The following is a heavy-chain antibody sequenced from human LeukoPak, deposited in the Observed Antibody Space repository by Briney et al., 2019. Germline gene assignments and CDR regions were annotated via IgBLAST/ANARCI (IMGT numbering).Heavy chain of an antibody. Sequence: GGSLRLSCSASGFTFSRYDMHWVRQAPGKGLVYVSAISTIGYSTYYADSVKGRYTISTDNSKNTLYLQMSSLRAEDTAVYFCARGGVYFDSSGHFDYWGQGTLVTVSS. V-gene: IGHV3-64D*09. CDR2: ISTIGYST. D-gene: IGHD3-22*01. CDR1: GFTFSRYD. CDR3: ARGGVYFDSSGHFDY. J-gene: IGHJ4*02.